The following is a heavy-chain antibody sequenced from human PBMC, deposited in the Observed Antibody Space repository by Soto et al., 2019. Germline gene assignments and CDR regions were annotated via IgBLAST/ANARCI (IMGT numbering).Heavy chain of an antibody. J-gene: IGHJ4*02. D-gene: IGHD3-9*01. CDR2: IYYSGRT. CDR3: ARVKDQYISIDY. CDR1: GGSIAIGGYY. Sequence: SETLSLTCSVSGGSIAIGGYYWSWIRRHPGKGLDWSGYIYYSGRTYYNPSLKSRLTISVHTSKNKFSLRLSSVTAADTAVYECARVKDQYISIDYWGLGTLVTFSS. V-gene: IGHV4-31*03.